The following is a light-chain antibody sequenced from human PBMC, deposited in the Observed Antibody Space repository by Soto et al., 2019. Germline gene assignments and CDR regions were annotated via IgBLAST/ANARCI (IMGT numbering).Light chain of an antibody. CDR3: QTYDTGVSGSI. CDR2: GNI. V-gene: IGLV1-40*01. Sequence: SVLTQPPSVSGAPGQRVALSCAGTGSNIGAGYDVHWYQHLPGTAPKLLIFGNINRPAGVPDRFSGSKSGTSASLAISGLQAADEGYYYCQTYDTGVSGSIFGGGTKVTVL. CDR1: GSNIGAGYD. J-gene: IGLJ2*01.